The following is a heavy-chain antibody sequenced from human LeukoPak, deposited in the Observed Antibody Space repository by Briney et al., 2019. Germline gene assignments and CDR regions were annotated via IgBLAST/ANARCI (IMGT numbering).Heavy chain of an antibody. CDR2: INHSGST. D-gene: IGHD1-26*01. CDR3: ARNIVGATIFDY. V-gene: IGHV4-34*01. J-gene: IGHJ4*02. Sequence: PSETLSLTCAVYGGSFSGYYWSWIRQPPGKGLEWIGEINHSGSTNYNPSLKSRVTISVDTSKNQFSLKLSSVTAADTAVYYCARNIVGATIFDYWGQGTLVTVSS. CDR1: GGSFSGYY.